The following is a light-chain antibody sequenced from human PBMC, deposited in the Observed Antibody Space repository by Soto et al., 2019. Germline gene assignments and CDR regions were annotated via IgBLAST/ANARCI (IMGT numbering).Light chain of an antibody. J-gene: IGKJ5*01. CDR2: AAS. CDR3: QQYGYSPIT. V-gene: IGKV3-20*01. Sequence: VMTQSPGTRSSSPGGGGTLSCMASQSVSSSHLAWYQHKPGQAPRLLIYAASSRATGSPDRFSGGGSGTDFTLTISRLEPEDFAVYYCQQYGYSPITFGQGTRLEIK. CDR1: QSVSSSH.